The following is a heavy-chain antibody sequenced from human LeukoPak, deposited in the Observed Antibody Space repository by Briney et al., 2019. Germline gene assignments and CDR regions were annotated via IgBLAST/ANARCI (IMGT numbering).Heavy chain of an antibody. J-gene: IGHJ4*02. CDR3: ARSLVDTAMVDY. CDR1: GGSISSYY. Sequence: PSETLSLTCTVSGGSISSYYWSWIRQPPGKGPEWIGYIYYSGSTNYNPSLKSRVTISVDTSKNQFSLKLSSVTAADTAVYYCARSLVDTAMVDYWGQGTLVTVSS. V-gene: IGHV4-59*08. CDR2: IYYSGST. D-gene: IGHD5-18*01.